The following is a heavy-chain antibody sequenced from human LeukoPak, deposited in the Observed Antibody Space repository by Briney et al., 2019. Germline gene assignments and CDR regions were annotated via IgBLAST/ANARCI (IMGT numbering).Heavy chain of an antibody. CDR1: GGSISSYY. CDR2: IYYSGST. Sequence: SETLSLTCTVSGGSISSYYWSWIRQPPGKGLEWIGYIYYSGSTNYNPSLKSRVTISVDTSKNQFSLKLSSVTAADTAVYYCARGTRWLQSPWFDPRGQGTRVTVSS. J-gene: IGHJ5*02. D-gene: IGHD5-24*01. CDR3: ARGTRWLQSPWFDP. V-gene: IGHV4-59*01.